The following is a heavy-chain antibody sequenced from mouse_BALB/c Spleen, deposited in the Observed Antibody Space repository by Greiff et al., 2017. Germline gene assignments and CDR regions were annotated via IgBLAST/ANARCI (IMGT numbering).Heavy chain of an antibody. J-gene: IGHJ3*01. CDR3: TIITTVVEGFAY. CDR2: INPSNGGT. CDR1: GYTFTSYY. Sequence: VQLQQSGAELVKPGASVKLSCKASGYTFTSYYMYWVKQRPGQGLEWIGEINPSNGGTNFNEKFKSKATLTVDKSSSTAYMQLSSLTSEDSAVYYCTIITTVVEGFAYWGQGTLVTVSA. V-gene: IGHV1S81*02. D-gene: IGHD1-1*01.